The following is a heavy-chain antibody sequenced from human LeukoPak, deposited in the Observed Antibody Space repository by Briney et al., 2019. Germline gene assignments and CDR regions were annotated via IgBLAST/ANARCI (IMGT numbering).Heavy chain of an antibody. V-gene: IGHV3-15*01. J-gene: IGHJ4*02. Sequence: SGGSLRLSCAASGFTFSNAWMSWVRQAPGKGLEWVGRIKSKTDGGTTDYAAPVKGRFTISRDDSKNTLYLQMNSLKTEDTAVYYCTTDPGYSGYDYFDYWGQGTLVTVSS. D-gene: IGHD5-12*01. CDR3: TTDPGYSGYDYFDY. CDR2: IKSKTDGGTT. CDR1: GFTFSNAW.